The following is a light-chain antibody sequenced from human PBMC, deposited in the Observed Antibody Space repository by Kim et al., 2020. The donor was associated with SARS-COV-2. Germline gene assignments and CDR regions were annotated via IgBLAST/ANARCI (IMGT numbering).Light chain of an antibody. CDR1: QSVSSSY. CDR2: GAS. J-gene: IGKJ1*01. Sequence: EIVLTQSPGTLSLSPGERATLSCRASQSVSSSYLGWYQQKPGQAPRLLIYGASSRASGIPDRFSGSGSGTDFTLTISRLEPEDFAVYYCQKYGSSPRTFGQGTKGDIK. CDR3: QKYGSSPRT. V-gene: IGKV3-20*01.